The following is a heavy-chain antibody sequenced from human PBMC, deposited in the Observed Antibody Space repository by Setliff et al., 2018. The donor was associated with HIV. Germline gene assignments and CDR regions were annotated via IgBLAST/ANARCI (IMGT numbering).Heavy chain of an antibody. D-gene: IGHD5-18*01. CDR3: AKRPGYGYPFHI. Sequence: SETLSLTCTVSGGSIRSTTYWWGWNRQPPGKGLEWIGTIYYNGNTFYDPSLKSRVTISIDMSKNQFSLKLTSVAAADTAVYYCAKRPGYGYPFHIWGQGTMVTVSS. CDR1: GGSIRSTTYW. J-gene: IGHJ3*02. V-gene: IGHV4-39*01. CDR2: IYYNGNT.